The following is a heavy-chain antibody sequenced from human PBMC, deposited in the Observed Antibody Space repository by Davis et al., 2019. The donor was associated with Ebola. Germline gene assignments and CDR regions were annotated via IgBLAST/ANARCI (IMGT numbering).Heavy chain of an antibody. Sequence: SVKVSCKASGGTFSSFDISWVRQAPGQGLEWMGGIIPIVGTASYAQKFQGRVTITADESTSTAYMELRSLRSEDTAVYYCARVFGGVIVPTGWFDPWGQGTLVTVSS. J-gene: IGHJ5*02. CDR3: ARVFGGVIVPTGWFDP. CDR1: GGTFSSFD. CDR2: IIPIVGTA. V-gene: IGHV1-69*13. D-gene: IGHD3-16*02.